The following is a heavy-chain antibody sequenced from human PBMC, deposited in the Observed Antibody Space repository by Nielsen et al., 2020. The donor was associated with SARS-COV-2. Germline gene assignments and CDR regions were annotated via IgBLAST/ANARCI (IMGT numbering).Heavy chain of an antibody. CDR3: ARTQREDYSYYMDV. D-gene: IGHD5-18*01. CDR1: GFSLSTHGVA. V-gene: IGHV2-5*02. Sequence: SGPTLVKPTQTLTLTCTFSGFSLSTHGVAVGWIRQPPGKALEWLALIYWDDDRRYSPSLKTRLTISKDTSKNQVVLTLTNMGPVDAATYYCARTQREDYSYYMDVWGKGTTVTVSS. CDR2: IYWDDDR. J-gene: IGHJ6*03.